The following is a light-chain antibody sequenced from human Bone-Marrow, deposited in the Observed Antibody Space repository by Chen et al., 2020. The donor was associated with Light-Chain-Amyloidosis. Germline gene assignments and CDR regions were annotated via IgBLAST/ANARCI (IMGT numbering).Light chain of an antibody. CDR1: NIGSTR. Sequence: SYVLPQPSSVSVAPGQTATIAWGGNNIGSTRVHWYQQTPGQAPLLAVYDASDRPAGIPERWSGANSGNTATLTSSRGEAGEEADYYCQVWDRSSDRPVCGGGTKLTGL. V-gene: IGLV3-21*02. CDR2: DAS. CDR3: QVWDRSSDRPV. J-gene: IGLJ3*02.